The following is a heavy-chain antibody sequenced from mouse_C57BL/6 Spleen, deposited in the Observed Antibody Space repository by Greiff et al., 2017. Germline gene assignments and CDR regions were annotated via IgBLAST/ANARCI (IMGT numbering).Heavy chain of an antibody. CDR2: IDPENGDT. CDR3: STDYDDFFAY. J-gene: IGHJ3*01. D-gene: IGHD2-4*01. CDR1: GFNIKEDD. V-gene: IGHV14-4*01. Sequence: VKEKKEGVEVVRPGDSGKLSCTASGFNIKEDDMNWVKQRPEPRLEWIGWIDPENGDTEYASKFQGKATITADTSSNTAYLQLSSLTSEDTAVYYCSTDYDDFFAYWGQGTLVTFSA.